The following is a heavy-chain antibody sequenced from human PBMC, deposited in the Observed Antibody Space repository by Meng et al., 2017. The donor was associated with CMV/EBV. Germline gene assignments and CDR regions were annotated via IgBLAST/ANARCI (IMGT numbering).Heavy chain of an antibody. CDR1: GFTFSSYS. V-gene: IGHV3-21*01. D-gene: IGHD5-24*01. CDR3: AREKDGYNPDDDGRDG. CDR2: ISSSSSYI. Sequence: GESLKISCAASGFTFSSYSMNWVRQAPGKGLEWVSSISSSSSYIYYADSVKGRFTISRDNAKNSLYLQMNSLRAEDTAVYYCAREKDGYNPDDDGRDGWGKGTTVTVSS. J-gene: IGHJ6*04.